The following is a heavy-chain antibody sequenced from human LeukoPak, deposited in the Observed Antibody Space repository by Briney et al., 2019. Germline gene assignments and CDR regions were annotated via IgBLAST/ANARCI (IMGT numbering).Heavy chain of an antibody. D-gene: IGHD1-1*01. J-gene: IGHJ4*02. V-gene: IGHV4-31*03. Sequence: PSETLSLTCTVSGGSISSGGYFWSWIRQHPGKGLEWIGSISSSGSTLYSPSLKRRVTISVHPSKTQSSLHLSSVTAAHTAVSYCARADNLNAFDYWGQGTRVTVSS. CDR1: GGSISSGGYF. CDR3: ARADNLNAFDY. CDR2: ISSSGST.